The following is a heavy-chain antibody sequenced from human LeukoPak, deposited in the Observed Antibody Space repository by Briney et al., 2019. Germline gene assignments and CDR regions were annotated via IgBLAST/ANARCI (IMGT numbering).Heavy chain of an antibody. Sequence: SETLSLTCTVSGGSVSSGFYYWSWIRQPSGKGLEWIGYISYSGGTNYNPSLKSRVTISVDTSKNQFSLNLSSVTAADTAVYYCARDPHYDFWSGGWNNAFDIWGQGTMVTVSS. CDR3: ARDPHYDFWSGGWNNAFDI. CDR1: GGSVSSGFYY. CDR2: ISYSGGT. V-gene: IGHV4-61*01. D-gene: IGHD3-3*01. J-gene: IGHJ3*02.